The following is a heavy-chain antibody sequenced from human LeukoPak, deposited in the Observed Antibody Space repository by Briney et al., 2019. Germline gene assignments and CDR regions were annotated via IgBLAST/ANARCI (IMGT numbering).Heavy chain of an antibody. Sequence: KTSETLSLTCTVSGVSITSYYWSWIRQPPGQGLEWIGSIYYGGSTTYNPSLKSRLTISVDTSRNQFSLRLSSVTAADTAVYYCARGRLGGSYWGQGTLVTVSS. V-gene: IGHV4-59*01. CDR2: IYYGGST. D-gene: IGHD1-26*01. J-gene: IGHJ4*02. CDR1: GVSITSYY. CDR3: ARGRLGGSY.